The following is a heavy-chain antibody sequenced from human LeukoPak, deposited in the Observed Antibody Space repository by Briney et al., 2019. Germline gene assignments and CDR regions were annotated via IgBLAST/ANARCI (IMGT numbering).Heavy chain of an antibody. CDR1: GFTFSSYA. J-gene: IGHJ4*02. D-gene: IGHD2-15*01. V-gene: IGHV3-23*01. CDR3: AKAYCSGGSCPSYFDY. CDR2: ISGSGGST. Sequence: GGSLRLSCAASGFTFSSYAMSWVRQAPGKGLEWVSAISGSGGSTYYADSVKGRFTISRDNSKNTLYLQMNSLRAEDTAVYYCAKAYCSGGSCPSYFDYWGQGTLVTVSS.